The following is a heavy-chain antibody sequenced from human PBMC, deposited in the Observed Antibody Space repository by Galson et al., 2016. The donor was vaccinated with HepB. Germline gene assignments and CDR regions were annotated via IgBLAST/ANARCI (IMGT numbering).Heavy chain of an antibody. V-gene: IGHV5-51*01. CDR1: GYKFASLW. CDR2: IYPGASDT. CDR3: ARRGHNNGLDF. D-gene: IGHD5-24*01. J-gene: IGHJ4*02. Sequence: QSGAEVKEPGESLRISCETSGYKFASLWIAWVRQRAGEGLEWMGVIYPGASDTKYSPPFQRQVIISADKSINTTYLQWSSLTTSDTAIYYCARRGHNNGLDFWGPGTPVSVS.